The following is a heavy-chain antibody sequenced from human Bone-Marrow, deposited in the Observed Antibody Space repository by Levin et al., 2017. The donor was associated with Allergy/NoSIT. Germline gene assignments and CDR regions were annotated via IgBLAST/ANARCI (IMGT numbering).Heavy chain of an antibody. Sequence: LSLTCAASEFAFSNYWMHWVRQAPGKGLVWVSLIKSERDGSTRNYADSVKGRFTISRDNAKSTLYLHMNSLRAEDTAVYFCARDRGYSMDVWGQGTTVTVSS. V-gene: IGHV3-74*01. D-gene: IGHD3-10*01. J-gene: IGHJ6*02. CDR3: ARDRGYSMDV. CDR2: IKSERDGSTR. CDR1: EFAFSNYW.